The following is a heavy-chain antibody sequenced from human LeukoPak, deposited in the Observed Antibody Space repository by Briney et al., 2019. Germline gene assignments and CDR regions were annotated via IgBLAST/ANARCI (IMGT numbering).Heavy chain of an antibody. CDR1: GFTFSDSA. Sequence: PGGSLRLSCAASGFTFSDSAMHWVRQASGKGLEWVGRIRSKAKSYATAYAASVKGRFTFSRDDSKNMAYLQMNSLKTEDTAVYYCTRWETGNDPFDYWGQGTLVTVSS. V-gene: IGHV3-73*01. D-gene: IGHD1-1*01. CDR3: TRWETGNDPFDY. J-gene: IGHJ4*02. CDR2: IRSKAKSYAT.